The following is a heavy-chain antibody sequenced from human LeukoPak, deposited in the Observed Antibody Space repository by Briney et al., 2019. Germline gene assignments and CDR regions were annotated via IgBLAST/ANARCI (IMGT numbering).Heavy chain of an antibody. Sequence: ASVKVSYKASGHTYTIFGISWVRQAPGQGLEWMGWISAYNGNTNFAQKLQGRATMTTDTSTSTAYMDLRSLRSDDTAVYYCARDQAATNTLVRFFLDCGQGTLVTVSS. D-gene: IGHD4-11*01. V-gene: IGHV1-18*01. CDR1: GHTYTIFG. J-gene: IGHJ4*02. CDR2: ISAYNGNT. CDR3: ARDQAATNTLVRFFLD.